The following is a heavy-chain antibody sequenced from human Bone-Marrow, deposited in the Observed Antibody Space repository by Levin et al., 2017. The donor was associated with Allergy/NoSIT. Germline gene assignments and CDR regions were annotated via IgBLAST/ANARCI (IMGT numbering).Heavy chain of an antibody. CDR2: VSDSGST. CDR3: ARDRGFCTSGRCHRWFGA. CDR1: GGSITSDY. D-gene: IGHD2-15*01. J-gene: IGHJ5*02. V-gene: IGHV4-59*01. Sequence: SETLSLTCIVSGGSITSDYWSWIRQPPGRGLEWIGYVSDSGSTNYNPSLKSRVTISVETSKNQLSLKLSSVTAADTAVYYCARDRGFCTSGRCHRWFGAWGQGTLVTVSS.